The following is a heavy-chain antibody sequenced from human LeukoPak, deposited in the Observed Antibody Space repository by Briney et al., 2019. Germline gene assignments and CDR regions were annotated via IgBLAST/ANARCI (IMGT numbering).Heavy chain of an antibody. D-gene: IGHD6-25*01. CDR1: GEPFTSGTYY. V-gene: IGHV4-61*09. CDR2: IYSTGSP. CDR3: ARAQGGPRNWFDP. J-gene: IGHJ5*02. Sequence: SETLSLTCTVSGEPFTSGTYYWTWLRQPAGKGLEWIGQIYSTGSPKYNPSFKSRVTISVDTSKSQFFLDLHSVTDADTAVYFCARAQGGPRNWFDPWGQGTRVTVSS.